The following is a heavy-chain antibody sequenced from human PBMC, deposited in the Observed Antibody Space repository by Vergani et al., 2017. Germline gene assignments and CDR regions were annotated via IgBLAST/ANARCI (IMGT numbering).Heavy chain of an antibody. J-gene: IGHJ6*03. V-gene: IGHV1-2*02. CDR3: AGDLGTGTTPGYYYYYMDV. CDR1: GYTFTGYY. CDR2: VNPNSGST. Sequence: QVQLVQSGAEVKKPGASVKVSCKASGYTFTGYYMHWVRQAPGQGLEWMGWVNPNSGSTNYAQKFQGRVTMTRDTSISTAYMELSRLRSDDTAVYYWAGDLGTGTTPGYYYYYMDVWGKGTTVTVSS. D-gene: IGHD1-7*01.